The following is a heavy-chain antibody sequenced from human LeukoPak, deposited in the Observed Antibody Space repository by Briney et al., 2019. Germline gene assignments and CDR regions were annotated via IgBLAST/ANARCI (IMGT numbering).Heavy chain of an antibody. D-gene: IGHD3-10*01. V-gene: IGHV1-2*02. J-gene: IGHJ3*02. Sequence: ASVKVSCKASGYTFTGYYMEWVRLAPGQGLEWMGWINPNSGGTKYEQKFQGRVTMTRDTSISTAYMELSRLRFDDTAMYYCARGGKLMISMVRGVLASRDGLDIWGRGTMVTVSS. CDR3: ARGGKLMISMVRGVLASRDGLDI. CDR2: INPNSGGT. CDR1: GYTFTGYY.